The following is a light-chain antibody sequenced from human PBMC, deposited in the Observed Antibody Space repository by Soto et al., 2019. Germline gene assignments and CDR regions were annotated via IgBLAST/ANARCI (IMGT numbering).Light chain of an antibody. V-gene: IGKV1-6*01. J-gene: IGKJ1*01. CDR1: QAIRSD. CDR2: DAS. Sequence: AIQMTQSPSSLSASVGDRVTITCRASQAIRSDLAWYQQKPGKAPKFLIFDASNLQRGVPARMSGSGSGTDFTLTISILQHEDFATYYCLQLYNYPRTFGQGTKV. CDR3: LQLYNYPRT.